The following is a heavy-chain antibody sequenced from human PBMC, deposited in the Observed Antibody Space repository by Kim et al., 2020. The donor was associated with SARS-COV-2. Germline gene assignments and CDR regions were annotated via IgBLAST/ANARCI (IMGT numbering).Heavy chain of an antibody. J-gene: IGHJ4*01. CDR3: AKKTKSRTLADFD. CDR1: GFIFSSHA. D-gene: IGHD6-19*01. Sequence: GGSLRLSCAASGFIFSSHAMPWVRQAPGKGLEWVGSISGRGGSTYNAYSAKGRVTITSDKAKTAQSLYMNRLSAEDEATYFCAKKTKSRTLADFD. V-gene: IGHV3-23*01. CDR2: ISGRGGST.